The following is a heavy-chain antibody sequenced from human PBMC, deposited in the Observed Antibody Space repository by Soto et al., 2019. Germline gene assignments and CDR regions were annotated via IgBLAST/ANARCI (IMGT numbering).Heavy chain of an antibody. Sequence: QAQLEESGGGVVQPGGSLRLSCAASGFTFRTYAMHWVRQAPGNGLEWVAVISYDGNNKYYADSVKGRFTVSRDNSKNTLYVQMNSLRVEDTAVYYCXXAGXXXXTXNWFDPWGQGTLVTVSS. CDR1: GFTFRTYA. V-gene: IGHV3-30-3*01. J-gene: IGHJ5*02. CDR2: ISYDGNNK. CDR3: XXAGXXXXTXNWFDP.